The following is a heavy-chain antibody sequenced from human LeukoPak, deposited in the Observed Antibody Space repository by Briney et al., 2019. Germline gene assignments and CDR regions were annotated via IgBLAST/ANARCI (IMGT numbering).Heavy chain of an antibody. CDR1: GGSISSYH. D-gene: IGHD4-11*01. CDR3: ARDGTTVPRDAFDI. CDR2: IYYSGST. V-gene: IGHV4-59*12. Sequence: PSETLSLTCTVSGGSISSYHWSWIRQPPGKGLEWIGYIYYSGSTNYNPSLKSRVTISIDTSKNQFSLKLSSVTAADTAVYYCARDGTTVPRDAFDIWGQGTMVTVSS. J-gene: IGHJ3*02.